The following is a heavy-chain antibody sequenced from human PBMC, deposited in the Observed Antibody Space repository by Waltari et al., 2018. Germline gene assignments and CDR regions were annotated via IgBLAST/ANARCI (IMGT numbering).Heavy chain of an antibody. CDR3: ARSRDYYDSSGYVPFDY. CDR1: GGTFSSYA. Sequence: QVQLVQSGAEVKKPDSSVKVSCKAAGGTFSSYAISWVRQAPGQGLEWMGGIIPIFGTANYAQKFQGRVTITADESTSTAYMELSSLRSEDTAVYYCARSRDYYDSSGYVPFDYWGQGTLVTVSS. CDR2: IIPIFGTA. J-gene: IGHJ4*02. D-gene: IGHD3-22*01. V-gene: IGHV1-69*13.